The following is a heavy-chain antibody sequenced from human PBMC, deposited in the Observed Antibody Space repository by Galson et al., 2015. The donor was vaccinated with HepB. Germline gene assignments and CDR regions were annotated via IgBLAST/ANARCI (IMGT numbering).Heavy chain of an antibody. J-gene: IGHJ4*02. D-gene: IGHD2-2*01. CDR1: GYTFTGYY. Sequence: SVKVSCKASGYTFTGYYIHWVRQAPGQGLEWMGWISPNSGGTHYAQEFQGRVTMTRDTSISTAYMELSRLRSDDTAVYFCARDYCSSTSRYSFGYWGQGTLVTVSS. V-gene: IGHV1-2*02. CDR3: ARDYCSSTSRYSFGY. CDR2: ISPNSGGT.